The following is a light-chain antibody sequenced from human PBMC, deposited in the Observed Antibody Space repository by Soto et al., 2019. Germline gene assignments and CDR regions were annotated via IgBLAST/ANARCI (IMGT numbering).Light chain of an antibody. V-gene: IGKV4-1*01. Sequence: DIVMTQSPDSLAVSLGERATIKCRSSESLLYSSNKENYLAWYQQKPGQPPKLLISWASNRESGVPERFSGSGSETDFTLTISSLQAEDVALYYCQQCFITPYTFGQGTKVEIK. CDR1: ESLLYSSNKENY. CDR3: QQCFITPYT. CDR2: WAS. J-gene: IGKJ2*01.